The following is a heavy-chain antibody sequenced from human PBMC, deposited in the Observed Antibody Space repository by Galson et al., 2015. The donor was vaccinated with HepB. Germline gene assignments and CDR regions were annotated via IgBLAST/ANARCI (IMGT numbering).Heavy chain of an antibody. J-gene: IGHJ4*02. D-gene: IGHD2-15*01. Sequence: SLRLSCAASGFTFNIFWMHWVRQAPGKSPVWVARINYHGSSTSYPDSVKGRFTISRDNAKTRFYLQMNDLRTADTAIYYVIRYCSEGYCLTGAFHHWGQGTLAIVSA. CDR2: INYHGSST. CDR3: IRYCSEGYCLTGAFHH. CDR1: GFTFNIFW. V-gene: IGHV3-74*01.